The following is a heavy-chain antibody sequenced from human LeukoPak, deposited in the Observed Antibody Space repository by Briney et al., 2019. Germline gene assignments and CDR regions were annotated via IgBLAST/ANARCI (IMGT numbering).Heavy chain of an antibody. D-gene: IGHD6-13*01. CDR3: ARGKKETAAAPFDY. V-gene: IGHV1-18*01. Sequence: ASVKVSCKASGYTFNSYGFSWVRQAPGQGLEWVGWISNYNGDTRYAQKFQGRVTMTTDTSTSTAYMELRSLRSDDTAVYYCARGKKETAAAPFDYWGQGTLVTVSS. CDR1: GYTFNSYG. J-gene: IGHJ4*02. CDR2: ISNYNGDT.